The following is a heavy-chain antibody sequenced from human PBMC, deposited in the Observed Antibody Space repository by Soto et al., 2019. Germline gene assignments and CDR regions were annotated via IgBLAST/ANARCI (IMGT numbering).Heavy chain of an antibody. CDR1: GGSFSSYY. CDR2: IYYSGST. D-gene: IGHD5-18*01. Sequence: HVQLQESGPGLVKPSETLSLTCTVSGGSFSSYYWSWIRQPPGKGLECIGYIYYSGSTNYNPALTSRNTISQDASKNQYSLKLTSVTAADTAVYYWARHSTLAQLWMDYRGQGTPVTVSS. J-gene: IGHJ4*02. V-gene: IGHV4-59*08. CDR3: ARHSTLAQLWMDY.